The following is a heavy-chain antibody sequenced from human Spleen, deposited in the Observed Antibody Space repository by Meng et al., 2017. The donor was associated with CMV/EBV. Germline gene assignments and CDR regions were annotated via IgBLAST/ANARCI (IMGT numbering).Heavy chain of an antibody. J-gene: IGHJ6*02. Sequence: GGSLRLSCAASGFTFSSYGMHWVRQAPGKGLEWVAVIWYDGSNKYYADSVKGRFTISRDNSKNTLYLQMNSLRAEDTAVYYCAKDPTTSRGMDVWGQGTTVTVSS. CDR2: IWYDGSNK. V-gene: IGHV3-33*06. CDR3: AKDPTTSRGMDV. CDR1: GFTFSSYG. D-gene: IGHD4-17*01.